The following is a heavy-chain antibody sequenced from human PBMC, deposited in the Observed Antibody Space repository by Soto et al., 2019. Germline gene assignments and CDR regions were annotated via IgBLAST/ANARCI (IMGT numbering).Heavy chain of an antibody. CDR1: GYTFRNNW. V-gene: IGHV5-51*01. J-gene: IGHJ4*02. Sequence: GESLKISCQTSGYTFRNNWIGWVRQMPGKGLEWMGIIYPGDSETRYSPSFQGQVTLSADRSFNTASLHWTSLQASDPAMYYCAILLGSWKAPHYLDSWGQGNMVT. CDR3: AILLGSWKAPHYLDS. CDR2: IYPGDSET. D-gene: IGHD2-8*02.